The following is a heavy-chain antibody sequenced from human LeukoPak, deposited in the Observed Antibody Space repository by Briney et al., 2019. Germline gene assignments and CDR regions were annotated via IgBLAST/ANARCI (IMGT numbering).Heavy chain of an antibody. J-gene: IGHJ4*02. Sequence: PGGSLRLSCAASGFTFSSYTIHWVRQAPGKGLEWVTIISYDGSNKYYADSVKGRFTISRDNSKNTLYLQMNSLRAEDTAVYYCAKDLWAARPSSDFDYWGQGTLVTVSS. CDR2: ISYDGSNK. V-gene: IGHV3-30-3*01. D-gene: IGHD6-6*01. CDR1: GFTFSSYT. CDR3: AKDLWAARPSSDFDY.